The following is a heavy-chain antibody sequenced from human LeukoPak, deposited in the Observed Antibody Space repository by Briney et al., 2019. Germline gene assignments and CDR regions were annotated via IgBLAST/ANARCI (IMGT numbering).Heavy chain of an antibody. D-gene: IGHD3-10*01. CDR3: ARFGGFAGTYFDY. V-gene: IGHV4-39*07. CDR1: GGSISSSSYY. CDR2: IYYSGST. J-gene: IGHJ4*02. Sequence: PSETLSLTCTVSGGSISSSSYYWGWIRQPPGKGLEWIGSIYYSGSTYYNPSLKSRVTISVDTSKNQFSLKLSSVTAADTAVYYCARFGGFAGTYFDYWGQGTLVTVSS.